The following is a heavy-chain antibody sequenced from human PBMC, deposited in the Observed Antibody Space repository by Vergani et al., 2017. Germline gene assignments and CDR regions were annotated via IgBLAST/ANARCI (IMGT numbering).Heavy chain of an antibody. CDR1: GFSFSDHY. CDR3: ARPSYGSEYDSYYGLDV. D-gene: IGHD3-10*01. CDR2: ISNSGNTI. Sequence: QVQLVESGGGLVKPGGSLRLSCAASGFSFSDHYMTWIRQAPGKGLEWVSYISNSGNTIEYADSVKGRFSISRDNAKSSLFLQMDSLRAEDTAVYYCARPSYGSEYDSYYGLDVWGQGTTVIVSS. V-gene: IGHV3-11*04. J-gene: IGHJ6*02.